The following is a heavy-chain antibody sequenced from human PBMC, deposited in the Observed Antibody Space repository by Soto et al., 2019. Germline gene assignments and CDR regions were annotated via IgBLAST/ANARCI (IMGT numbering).Heavy chain of an antibody. CDR2: ISGSGGST. J-gene: IGHJ6*02. V-gene: IGHV3-23*01. Sequence: GGSLRLSCTASEFTFSSYAMILVRQAPGKGLEWVSAISGSGGSTYYADSVKGRFTISRDNSKNTLYLQMNSLRAEDTAVYYCANRATLVYYYYYGMDVWGQGTTVTVSS. CDR1: EFTFSSYA. D-gene: IGHD5-12*01. CDR3: ANRATLVYYYYYGMDV.